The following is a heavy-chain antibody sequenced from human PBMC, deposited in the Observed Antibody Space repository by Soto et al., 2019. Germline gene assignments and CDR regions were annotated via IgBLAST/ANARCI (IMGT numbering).Heavy chain of an antibody. CDR1: GGTFSSYA. J-gene: IGHJ4*02. Sequence: ASVKVSCKASGGTFSSYAISWVRQAPGQGLEWMGGIIPIFGTANYAQKFQGRVTITADESMSTAYMELSSLRSEDTAVYYCARERSAMSYYFDYWGQGTLVTVSS. V-gene: IGHV1-69*13. CDR3: ARERSAMSYYFDY. D-gene: IGHD2-2*01. CDR2: IIPIFGTA.